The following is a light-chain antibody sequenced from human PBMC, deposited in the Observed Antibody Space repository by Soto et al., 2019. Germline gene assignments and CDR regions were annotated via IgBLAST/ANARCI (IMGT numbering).Light chain of an antibody. J-gene: IGKJ5*01. CDR1: QSIASY. Sequence: IQLTQSPSSLSASVGDRVTITCRASQSIASYLNWYQQKPGKAPKFLIYAASSLQSGVPSRLSGSGSGTDFTLTISSLQPEDFATYFCQQSYSTPITFGQGTRPEIK. V-gene: IGKV1-39*01. CDR3: QQSYSTPIT. CDR2: AAS.